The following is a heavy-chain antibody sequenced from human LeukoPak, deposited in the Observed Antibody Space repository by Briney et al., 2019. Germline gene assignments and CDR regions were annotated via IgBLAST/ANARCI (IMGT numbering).Heavy chain of an antibody. CDR1: GYTFTTYV. Sequence: GASVKVSCRASGYTFTTYVMHWVCQAPGQRLEWMGWINAGNGNTKYSQKFQGRVTITRDTSASTAYMELSSLRSEDTAVYYCARPRGNSSGLDYWGQGTLVTVSS. CDR3: ARPRGNSSGLDY. V-gene: IGHV1-3*01. CDR2: INAGNGNT. D-gene: IGHD6-19*01. J-gene: IGHJ4*02.